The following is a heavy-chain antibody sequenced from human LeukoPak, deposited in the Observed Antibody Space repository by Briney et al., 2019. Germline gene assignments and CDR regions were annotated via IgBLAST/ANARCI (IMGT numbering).Heavy chain of an antibody. CDR3: AKDRLSSGWPNDAFDI. V-gene: IGHV3-9*01. D-gene: IGHD6-19*01. CDR1: GFTFSSYW. CDR2: ISWNSGSI. J-gene: IGHJ3*02. Sequence: GGSLRLSCAASGFTFSSYWVTWVRQAPGKGLEWVSGISWNSGSIGYADSVKGRFTISRDNAKNSLYLQMNSLRAEDTALYYCAKDRLSSGWPNDAFDIWSQGTMVTVSS.